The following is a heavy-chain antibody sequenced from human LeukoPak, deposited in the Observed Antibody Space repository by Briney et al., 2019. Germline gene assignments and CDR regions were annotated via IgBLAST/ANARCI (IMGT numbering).Heavy chain of an antibody. CDR1: GYTFTIYG. CDR3: ARGDMGATTDYFDY. V-gene: IGHV1-18*01. J-gene: IGHJ4*02. CDR2: ISAYNGNT. D-gene: IGHD1-26*01. Sequence: GASVKVSCKASGYTFTIYGISWVRQAPGQGLEWMGWISAYNGNTNYAQKLQGRVTMTTDTSTSTAYMELRRLRSDDTAVYYCARGDMGATTDYFDYWGQGTLVTVSS.